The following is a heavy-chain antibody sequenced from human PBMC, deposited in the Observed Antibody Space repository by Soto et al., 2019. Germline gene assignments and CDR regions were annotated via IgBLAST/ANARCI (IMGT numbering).Heavy chain of an antibody. CDR2: ISYDGSNK. CDR3: ATGGGLLWVGEHVLGGMDV. CDR1: GFTFSSYG. D-gene: IGHD3-10*01. Sequence: QVQLVESGGGVVQPGRSLRLSCAASGFTFSSYGMHWVRQAPGKGLEWVAVISYDGSNKYYADSVKGRFTIARNNSKNTLYLQMDILRAEDTAGYYCATGGGLLWVGEHVLGGMDVW. V-gene: IGHV3-30*03. J-gene: IGHJ6*01.